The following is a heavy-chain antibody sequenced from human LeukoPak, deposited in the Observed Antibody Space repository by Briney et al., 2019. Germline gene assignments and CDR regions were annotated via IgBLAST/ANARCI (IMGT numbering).Heavy chain of an antibody. CDR3: AKDMGYDYGDQSAFDI. CDR2: ISWNSGSI. CDR1: GFTFDDYA. Sequence: GGSLGLSCAASGFTFDDYAMHWVRQAPGKGLEWVSGISWNSGSIGYADSVKGRFTISRDNAKNSLYLQMNSLRAEDTALYYCAKDMGYDYGDQSAFDIWGQGTMVTVSS. D-gene: IGHD4-17*01. J-gene: IGHJ3*02. V-gene: IGHV3-9*01.